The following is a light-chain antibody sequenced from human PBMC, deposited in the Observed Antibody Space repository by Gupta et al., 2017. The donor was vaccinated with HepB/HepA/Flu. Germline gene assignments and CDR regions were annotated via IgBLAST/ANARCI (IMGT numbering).Light chain of an antibody. J-gene: IGKJ1*01. CDR3: QQRSSYVSWT. CDR2: DAS. V-gene: IGKV3-11*01. CDR1: QGLSSY. Sequence: IVLTQSPATLSLSPGDRATLSCRASQGLSSYLAWYQQKPGQAPRLLIYDASNRATGVPARFSGSGSGTEFTLTISSLEPEDFAVYYCQQRSSYVSWTFGQGTKVEIK.